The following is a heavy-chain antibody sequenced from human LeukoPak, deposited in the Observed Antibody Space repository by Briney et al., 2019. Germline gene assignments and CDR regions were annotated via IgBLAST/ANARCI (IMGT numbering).Heavy chain of an antibody. CDR3: ARSDATGLLDFEY. Sequence: GASVKVSCKASGYTFTTYAMNWVRQAPGQGLEWMGWINTNTGNPTYAQAFRGRLVFSLDTSVSTAYLQISSLKAEDTAVYYCARSDATGLLDFEYWGQGTLVTVSS. V-gene: IGHV7-4-1*02. J-gene: IGHJ4*02. CDR1: GYTFTTYA. CDR2: INTNTGNP. D-gene: IGHD3-3*01.